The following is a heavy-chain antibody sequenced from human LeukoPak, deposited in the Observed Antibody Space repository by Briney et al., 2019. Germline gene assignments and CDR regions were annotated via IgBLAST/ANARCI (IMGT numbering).Heavy chain of an antibody. Sequence: GGSLRLSCADSGFTFSSYAMSWVRQAPGKGLEWVSLISTSGRTHYADSVQGRFTISRDDSKNTLSLHMNSLRAEDTAVYYCARDLDSSGYYHVVDSWGQGALVTVSS. J-gene: IGHJ4*02. CDR3: ARDLDSSGYYHVVDS. CDR1: GFTFSSYA. CDR2: ISTSGRT. D-gene: IGHD3-22*01. V-gene: IGHV3-23*01.